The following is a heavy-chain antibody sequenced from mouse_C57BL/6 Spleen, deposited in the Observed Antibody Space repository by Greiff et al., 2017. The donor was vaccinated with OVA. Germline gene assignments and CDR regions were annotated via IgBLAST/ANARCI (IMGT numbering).Heavy chain of an antibody. CDR3: ARVATEDYFDY. CDR2: ISSGGSYT. V-gene: IGHV5-6*01. J-gene: IGHJ2*01. D-gene: IGHD1-1*01. Sequence: EVKLMESGGDLVKPGGSLKLSCAASGFTFSSYGMSWVRQTPDKRLEWVATISSGGSYTYYPDSVKGRFTISRDNAKNTLYLQMSSLKSEDTAMYYCARVATEDYFDYWGQGTTLTVSS. CDR1: GFTFSSYG.